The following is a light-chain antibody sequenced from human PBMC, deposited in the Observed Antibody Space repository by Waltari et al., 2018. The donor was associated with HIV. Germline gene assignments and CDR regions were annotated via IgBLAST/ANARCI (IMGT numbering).Light chain of an antibody. J-gene: IGLJ3*02. CDR2: EGT. V-gene: IGLV2-14*01. CDR3: ASFTSNTWL. Sequence: QSALTQPASVSASHGQPITITCAGNNGDLGDDTSVSWYHHVQGHTPQLVIYEGTNRPLGVSARFSASKSGDTASLTISYLLNEDEGDYYCASFTSNTWLFGGGTKVTVL. CDR1: NGDLGDDTS.